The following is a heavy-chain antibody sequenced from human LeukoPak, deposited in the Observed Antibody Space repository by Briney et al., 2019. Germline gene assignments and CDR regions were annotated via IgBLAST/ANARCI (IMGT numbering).Heavy chain of an antibody. D-gene: IGHD2-2*01. CDR1: GYTFTGYY. CDR3: ARSVAFHCSSTSCYESLYYFDY. Sequence: ASVKVSCKASGYTFTGYYMHWVRQAPGQGLEWMGRINPNSGGTNYAQKFQGRVTMNRDTYISTAYMELSRLRSDDTAVYYCARSVAFHCSSTSCYESLYYFDYWGQGTLVTVSS. CDR2: INPNSGGT. V-gene: IGHV1-2*06. J-gene: IGHJ4*02.